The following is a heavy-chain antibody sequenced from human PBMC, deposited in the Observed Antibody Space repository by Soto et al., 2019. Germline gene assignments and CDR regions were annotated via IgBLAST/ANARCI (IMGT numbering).Heavy chain of an antibody. J-gene: IGHJ3*02. CDR3: ARETNPYSSSSHAFDI. V-gene: IGHV3-21*01. CDR1: GITFSSYS. D-gene: IGHD6-6*01. CDR2: ISSTGTYI. Sequence: EVQLVESGGGLVKPGGSLRLSCAASGITFSSYSMNWVRQAPGKGLEWVSSISSTGTYIDYADSVKGRFTISRDNAKNSLFLQMDSLLAEDAALYYCARETNPYSSSSHAFDIWGQGTRVTVSS.